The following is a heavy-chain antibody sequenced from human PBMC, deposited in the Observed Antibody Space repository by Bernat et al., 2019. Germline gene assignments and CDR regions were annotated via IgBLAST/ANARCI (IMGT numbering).Heavy chain of an antibody. CDR1: GASISSTSYY. Sequence: QLHLQESGPGLVKASETLSLTCTVSGASISSTSYYWGWIRQPPGKGLEWIGTMYNGGSTYYHPSLKSRVTISVHTPKHQFSLKLSSVTAADTAVYYCARMGGSGWPQADYWGQGTLVTVSS. V-gene: IGHV4-39*01. J-gene: IGHJ4*02. CDR3: ARMGGSGWPQADY. CDR2: MYNGGST. D-gene: IGHD6-19*01.